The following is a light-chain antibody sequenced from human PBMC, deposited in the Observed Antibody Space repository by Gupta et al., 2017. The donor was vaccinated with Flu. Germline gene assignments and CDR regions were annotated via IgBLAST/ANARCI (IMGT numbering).Light chain of an antibody. V-gene: IGLV7-43*01. Sequence: TVVTQVPSLTVSPGWTVPLTCPSVTGTVTSHYYAHGIQQKPGQPPKDTISSTNNRHSWTPARLSGSLSGGKAALTLSDVQTEDEAEYYCLLHRGTDQLVFGGGTKLTVL. CDR2: STN. CDR3: LLHRGTDQLV. CDR1: TGTVTSHYY. J-gene: IGLJ2*01.